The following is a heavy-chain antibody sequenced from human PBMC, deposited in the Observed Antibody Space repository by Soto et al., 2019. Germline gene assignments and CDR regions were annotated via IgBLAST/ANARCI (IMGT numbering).Heavy chain of an antibody. D-gene: IGHD3-22*01. J-gene: IGHJ6*02. V-gene: IGHV1-69*06. Sequence: QVQLVQSGAEVKKPGSSVKVSCKASGGTFSSYAISWVRQAPGHGLEWMGGIIPIFGTANYAQKVQGRVTITAHKSTSTAYRERSSLRSSEPAVYSCAALVGNYDGSGYYPRYYGMDVWGQGTRVTCSS. CDR3: AALVGNYDGSGYYPRYYGMDV. CDR2: IIPIFGTA. CDR1: GGTFSSYA.